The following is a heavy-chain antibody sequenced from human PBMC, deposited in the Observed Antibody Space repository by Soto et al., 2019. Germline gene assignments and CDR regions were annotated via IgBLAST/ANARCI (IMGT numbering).Heavy chain of an antibody. D-gene: IGHD2-8*01. Sequence: SGGSLRLSCAASGFTFSNAWMSWIRQAPGKGLEWVGRIKSKTDGGTTDYAAPVKGRFTISSDDSKNTLYLQMNSLKTEDTAVYYCTTGYCTNGVCYLAYYYYMDVWGKGTTVPVSS. CDR1: GFTFSNAW. J-gene: IGHJ6*03. CDR2: IKSKTDGGTT. CDR3: TTGYCTNGVCYLAYYYYMDV. V-gene: IGHV3-15*01.